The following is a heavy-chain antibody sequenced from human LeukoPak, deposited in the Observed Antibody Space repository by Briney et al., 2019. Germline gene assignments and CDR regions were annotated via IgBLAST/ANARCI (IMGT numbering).Heavy chain of an antibody. CDR1: GGSISSSSYY. CDR2: IYYSGST. J-gene: IGHJ6*03. Sequence: SETLSLSCTASGGSISSSSYYWGWLRQPPGQGLEWTGSIYYSGSTYYNPSLKSRITISVDAYKNQFSLKLSSMADADTAVYYCARGAVWFNWLGGYNMAVWGKGTTVIVSS. D-gene: IGHD3-9*01. CDR3: ARGAVWFNWLGGYNMAV. V-gene: IGHV4-39*07.